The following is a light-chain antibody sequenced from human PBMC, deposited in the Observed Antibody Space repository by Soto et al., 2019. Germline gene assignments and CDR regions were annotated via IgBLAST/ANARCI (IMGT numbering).Light chain of an antibody. J-gene: IGLJ2*01. CDR1: SSNIGSNT. CDR2: TNN. CDR3: AAWDDSLNGVV. Sequence: QSVLTQPPSASGTPGQRVTISCSGSSSNIGSNTVSWYQQLPGTAPKLLIYTNNQRPSGVPDRFSGSTSGTSASLAISGLQSEDEADYYWAAWDDSLNGVVFGGGTKLTVL. V-gene: IGLV1-44*01.